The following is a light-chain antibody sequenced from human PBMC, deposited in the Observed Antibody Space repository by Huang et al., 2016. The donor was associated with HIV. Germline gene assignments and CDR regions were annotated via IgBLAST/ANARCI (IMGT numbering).Light chain of an antibody. CDR3: QGSLSIPHT. CDR1: ENLRRY. Sequence: DIQMTQSPSSLSASVGDRATITCRASENLRRYLNWYQQKPGKPPKLLIHCASTLPSGVPSRVSGSGSGTDFTLTITSLQPEDFATYYCQGSLSIPHTFGQGTNLEIK. V-gene: IGKV1-39*01. CDR2: CAS. J-gene: IGKJ2*01.